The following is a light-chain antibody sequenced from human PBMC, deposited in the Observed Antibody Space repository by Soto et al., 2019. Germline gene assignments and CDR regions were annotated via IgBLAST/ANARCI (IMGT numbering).Light chain of an antibody. CDR1: QSVSSSF. J-gene: IGKJ1*01. CDR2: DAS. CDR3: QQYAISPT. V-gene: IGKV3-20*01. Sequence: EIVLTQSPGTLSLSPGERATLSCGASQSVSSSFLAWYQHKPGQAPRLLIYDASSRATGIPDRFSGSGSGTDFTLTISRLEPEDFAVYYCQQYAISPTFGQGTKVEIK.